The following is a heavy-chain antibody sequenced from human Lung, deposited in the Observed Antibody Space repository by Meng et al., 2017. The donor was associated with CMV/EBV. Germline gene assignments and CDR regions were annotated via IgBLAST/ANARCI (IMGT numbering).Heavy chain of an antibody. CDR3: ATVISSYSSTWEYNLYYAYYGMDD. D-gene: IGHD6-13*01. CDR1: GFXFSIYG. V-gene: IGHV3-30-3*01. Sequence: SCEASGFXFSIYGMHWVRQAPGKGLEWVALISNDGSNEYYADSVEGRFTISRDNSKNTLYLQMNSLRTEDTAVYYCATVISSYSSTWEYNLYYAYYGMDDXGQGXTVTVSS. J-gene: IGHJ6*02. CDR2: ISNDGSNE.